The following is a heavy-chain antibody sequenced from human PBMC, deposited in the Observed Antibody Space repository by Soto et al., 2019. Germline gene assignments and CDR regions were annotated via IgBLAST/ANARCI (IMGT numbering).Heavy chain of an antibody. J-gene: IGHJ6*02. D-gene: IGHD6-13*01. V-gene: IGHV1-18*01. CDR1: GYTFTSYG. Sequence: ASVKVSCKASGYTFTSYGFSWVRQAPGQGLEWMGWISASNGNTNYAQKLQGRVTMTTDTSTGTAYMELRSLRSDDTAVYYCARDGRYSSSWYYYYYGMDVWGQATTVTVSS. CDR2: ISASNGNT. CDR3: ARDGRYSSSWYYYYYGMDV.